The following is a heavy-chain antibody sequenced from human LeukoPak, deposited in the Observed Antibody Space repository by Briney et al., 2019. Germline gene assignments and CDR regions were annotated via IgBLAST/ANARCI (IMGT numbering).Heavy chain of an antibody. CDR1: GFTFSSYG. V-gene: IGHV3-30*02. CDR2: IRYDGSNE. CDR3: TTDSSNWNYGNYGYDY. J-gene: IGHJ4*02. Sequence: QSGGSLRLSCAASGFTFSSYGMHWVRQAPGKGLEWVSFIRYDGSNEYYADSVRGRFTISRDNSKNTLYLQMNSLKTEDTAVYYCTTDSSNWNYGNYGYDYWGQGTLVTVSS. D-gene: IGHD1-7*01.